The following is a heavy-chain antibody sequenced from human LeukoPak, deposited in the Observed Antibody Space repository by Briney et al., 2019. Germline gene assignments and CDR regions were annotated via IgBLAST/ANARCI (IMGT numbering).Heavy chain of an antibody. CDR1: GFTFSSYS. D-gene: IGHD1-26*01. V-gene: IGHV3-48*04. J-gene: IGHJ4*02. Sequence: GGSLRLSCAASGFTFSSYSMNWVRQAPGKGLEWVSYISSSSGTIYYADSVKGRFTISRDNAKNSLYLQMNSLRADDTAMYYCAREYLGGSYPDPGYWGQGTLVTVSS. CDR3: AREYLGGSYPDPGY. CDR2: ISSSSGTI.